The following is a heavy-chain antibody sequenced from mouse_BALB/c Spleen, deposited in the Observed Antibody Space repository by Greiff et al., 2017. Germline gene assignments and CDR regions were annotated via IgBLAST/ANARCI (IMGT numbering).Heavy chain of an antibody. D-gene: IGHD1-1*01. CDR2: IWSGGST. V-gene: IGHV2-2*02. CDR1: GFSLTSYG. Sequence: VQRVESGPGLVQPSQSLSITCTVSGFSLTSYGVHWVRQSPGKGLEWLGVIWSGGSTDYNAAFISRLSISKDNSKSQVFFKMNSLQANDTAIYYCARAITTVVAPFDYWGQGTTLTVSS. J-gene: IGHJ2*01. CDR3: ARAITTVVAPFDY.